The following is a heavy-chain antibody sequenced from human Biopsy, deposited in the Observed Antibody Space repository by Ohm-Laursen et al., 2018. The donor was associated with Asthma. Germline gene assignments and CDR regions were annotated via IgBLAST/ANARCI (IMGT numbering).Heavy chain of an antibody. CDR1: GFAVSRDH. CDR2: IYSGGTS. Sequence: SLRLSCAASGFAVSRDHMFWVRQAPGKGLEWVSVIYSGGTSHTADSVRGRFPISRDYSKNTLYLQMHSLRAEDTAVYYYARGDSSNWSHYYFDYWGQGTLVTVSS. D-gene: IGHD3-22*01. J-gene: IGHJ4*02. V-gene: IGHV3-53*01. CDR3: ARGDSSNWSHYYFDY.